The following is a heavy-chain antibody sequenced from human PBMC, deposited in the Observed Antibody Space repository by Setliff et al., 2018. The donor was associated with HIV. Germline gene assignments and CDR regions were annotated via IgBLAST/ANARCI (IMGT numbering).Heavy chain of an antibody. V-gene: IGHV4-34*01. Sequence: PSETLSLTCAVYGVSFSAYHWSWIRQPPGKGLEWIGEINHSGSTNYNPSLKSRVTISVDTSKNQFSLKLSSVTAADTAVYYCARPHHDYVWGSPFDYWGQGTLVTVSS. J-gene: IGHJ4*02. CDR3: ARPHHDYVWGSPFDY. CDR1: GVSFSAYH. D-gene: IGHD3-16*01. CDR2: INHSGST.